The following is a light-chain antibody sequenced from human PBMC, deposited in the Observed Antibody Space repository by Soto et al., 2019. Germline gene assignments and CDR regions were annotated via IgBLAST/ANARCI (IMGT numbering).Light chain of an antibody. Sequence: EIVLTQSPDTLSLSPGERAALSCRASQRVSSSYVAWYRQKPGQAPRLLIYGASSRATGIPDRFRGSGSGTDFTLTISGLGLEDFAVYYCQQYGTSLLTFGGGTKVEIK. J-gene: IGKJ4*01. CDR1: QRVSSSY. CDR2: GAS. V-gene: IGKV3-20*01. CDR3: QQYGTSLLT.